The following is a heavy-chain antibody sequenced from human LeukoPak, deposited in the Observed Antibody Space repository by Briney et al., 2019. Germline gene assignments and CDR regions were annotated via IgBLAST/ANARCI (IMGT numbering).Heavy chain of an antibody. CDR3: ARETPDPAYCGGDCYSATN. CDR2: ISWNSGSI. J-gene: IGHJ4*02. CDR1: GFTFNTYW. V-gene: IGHV3-74*01. Sequence: ESGGSLRLSCAASGFTFNTYWMHWVRHAPGKGLVWVSGISWNSGSIGYADSVKGRFTIYRDNAKNSLYLQMNSLRAEDTAVYYCARETPDPAYCGGDCYSATNWGQGTLVTVSS. D-gene: IGHD2-21*02.